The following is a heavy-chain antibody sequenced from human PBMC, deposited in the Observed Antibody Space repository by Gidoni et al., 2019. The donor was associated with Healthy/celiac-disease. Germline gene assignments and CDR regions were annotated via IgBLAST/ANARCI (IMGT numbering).Heavy chain of an antibody. CDR2: FWYDGSNK. V-gene: IGHV3-33*01. J-gene: IGHJ4*02. CDR1: GFTFSSYG. D-gene: IGHD4-4*01. CDR3: ARGNGGPDY. Sequence: QVQRVESGGGVVQPGRSLRRACEASGFTFSSYGMHWVRQAPGKGLGWLAVFWYDGSNKYYAYSVQGRFTISRDNSKNTLYLQMNSLRAEDTAVYYCARGNGGPDYWGQGTLVTVSS.